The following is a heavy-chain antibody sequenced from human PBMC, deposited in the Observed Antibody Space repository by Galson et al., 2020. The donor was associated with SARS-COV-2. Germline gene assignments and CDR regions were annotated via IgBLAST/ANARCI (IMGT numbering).Heavy chain of an antibody. Sequence: GSLRLSCAASGITVSSNYMSWVRQAPGKSLEWVSIIYRGGNSYHADSVKGRFIISRDNSKNTLYLQINSLRVEDTAVYYCARRSSSNWGHDYWGQGTLVTVSS. V-gene: IGHV3-66*01. CDR1: GITVSSNY. D-gene: IGHD6-13*01. CDR2: IYRGGNS. CDR3: ARRSSSNWGHDY. J-gene: IGHJ4*02.